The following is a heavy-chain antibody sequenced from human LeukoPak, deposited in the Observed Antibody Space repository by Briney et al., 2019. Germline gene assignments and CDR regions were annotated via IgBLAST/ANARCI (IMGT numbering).Heavy chain of an antibody. CDR3: TSHQYCGGDCYSGYYFDY. CDR1: GSTFGDYA. CDR2: IRSRAYGGTT. Sequence: GGSLRLSCTASGSTFGDYAMSWVRQAPGKGLEWVGFIRSRAYGGTTEYAASVKGRFTISRDDSKSIVYLQMNSLKTEDTAVYYCTSHQYCGGDCYSGYYFDYWGQGTLVTVSS. D-gene: IGHD2-21*02. J-gene: IGHJ4*02. V-gene: IGHV3-49*04.